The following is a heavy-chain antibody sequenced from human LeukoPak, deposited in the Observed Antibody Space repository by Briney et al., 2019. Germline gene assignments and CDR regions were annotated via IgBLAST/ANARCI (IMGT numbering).Heavy chain of an antibody. CDR2: MNQDGSEK. CDR3: ARDHVAAAGTPHH. Sequence: GGSLRLSCAASGFTFSSYWMSWVRQAPWKGLEWVANMNQDGSEKYYVDSVKGRFTISRDNAKNSLYLQMNSLRAEDTAVYYCARDHVAAAGTPHHWGQGTLVTVSS. CDR1: GFTFSSYW. D-gene: IGHD6-13*01. J-gene: IGHJ4*02. V-gene: IGHV3-7*01.